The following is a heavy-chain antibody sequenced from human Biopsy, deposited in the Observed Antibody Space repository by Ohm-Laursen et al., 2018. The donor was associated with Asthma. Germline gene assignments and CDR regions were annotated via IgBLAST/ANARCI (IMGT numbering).Heavy chain of an antibody. Sequence: ASVKVSCKSLGGTFNTYVIGWVRQAPGQGLEWMGGINSVFGTTTYPQKLQDRVTITADDSTSTVYMELSSLRSEDAAVYYCARKAGSCISRTCYSLDFWGQGTLVTVSS. V-gene: IGHV1-69*13. J-gene: IGHJ4*02. CDR1: GGTFNTYV. CDR2: INSVFGTT. D-gene: IGHD2-2*01. CDR3: ARKAGSCISRTCYSLDF.